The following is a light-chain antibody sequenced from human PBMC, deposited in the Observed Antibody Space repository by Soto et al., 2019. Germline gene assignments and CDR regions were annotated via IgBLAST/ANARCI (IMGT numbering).Light chain of an antibody. CDR2: AAS. V-gene: IGKV1-27*01. CDR3: QKFNACPT. J-gene: IGKJ4*01. CDR1: QAINNY. Sequence: DIQMTQSPSSLSASVGDRVTITCRASQAINNYLAWYQQKPGKVPTLLISAASTLQSGVPSRFSGSGSGTDFTLTISSLQPEDVVTYYYQKFNACPTFGGGTKVEI.